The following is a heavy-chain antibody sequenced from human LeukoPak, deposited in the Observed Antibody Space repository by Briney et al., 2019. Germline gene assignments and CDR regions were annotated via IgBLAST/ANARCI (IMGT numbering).Heavy chain of an antibody. V-gene: IGHV3-49*03. Sequence: GGSLRLSCTASGFIFGDYAMSWFRQAPGKGLEWVAFIRSKPYGGTTEYAASVNGRFTISRDDSKSIAYLQMNSLKVGDTAMYYCTRGWDPFHYWGQGTLVTVSS. J-gene: IGHJ4*02. CDR2: IRSKPYGGTT. CDR1: GFIFGDYA. CDR3: TRGWDPFHY. D-gene: IGHD1-26*01.